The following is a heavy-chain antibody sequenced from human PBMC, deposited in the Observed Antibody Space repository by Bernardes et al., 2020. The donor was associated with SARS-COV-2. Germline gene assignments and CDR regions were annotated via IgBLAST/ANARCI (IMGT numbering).Heavy chain of an antibody. V-gene: IGHV3-30*03. D-gene: IGHD2-21*02. CDR3: ARGRVVTALGFEYDY. CDR1: GFTFSNYA. CDR2: ISYDGSNK. J-gene: IGHJ4*02. Sequence: GGSLRLSCAASGFTFSNYALHWVRQPPGKGLEWVALISYDGSNKYYADSVKGRFTISRDNSQNTLYLQMSSLRVEDTAVYYCARGRVVTALGFEYDYWGQGILVTVSS.